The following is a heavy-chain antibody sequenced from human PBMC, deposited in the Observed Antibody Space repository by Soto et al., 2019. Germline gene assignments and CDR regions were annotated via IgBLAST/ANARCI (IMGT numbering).Heavy chain of an antibody. CDR3: ARVRTHLYYYDSSGYYYFGY. J-gene: IGHJ4*02. CDR1: GGSISSYY. V-gene: IGHV4-59*01. CDR2: IYYSGST. D-gene: IGHD3-22*01. Sequence: SETLSLTCTVSGGSISSYYWSWSRQPPGKGLEWIGYIYYSGSTNYNPSLKSRVTISVDTSKNQFSLKLSSVTAADTAVYYCARVRTHLYYYDSSGYYYFGYWGQGTLVTVS.